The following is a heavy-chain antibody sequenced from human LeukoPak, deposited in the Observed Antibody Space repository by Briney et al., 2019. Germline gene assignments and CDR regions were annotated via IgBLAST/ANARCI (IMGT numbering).Heavy chain of an antibody. V-gene: IGHV1-18*01. CDR3: ARVTTVTRSPWSWGPKKIGQEVNWFDP. CDR2: ISPYNADT. CDR1: GYTFSDYS. J-gene: IGHJ5*02. D-gene: IGHD4-17*01. Sequence: ASVKVSCKASGYTFSDYSITWARQAPGQGLEWMGWISPYNADTNYAQNFQGRVTMTTDRSTRTAYMELRNLRSDDTAVYYCARVTTVTRSPWSWGPKKIGQEVNWFDPWGQGTLITVS.